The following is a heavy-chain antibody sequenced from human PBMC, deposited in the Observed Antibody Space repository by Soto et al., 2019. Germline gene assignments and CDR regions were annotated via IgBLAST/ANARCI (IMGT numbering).Heavy chain of an antibody. J-gene: IGHJ6*02. V-gene: IGHV1-69*13. CDR3: ARREDYGDYKGYYYGMDV. Sequence: ASVKVSCKASGGTFSSYAISWVRQARGQGLEWMGGIIPIFGTANYAQKFQGRVTITADESTSTAYMELSSLRSEDTAVYYCARREDYGDYKGYYYGMDVWGQGTTVTVSS. CDR1: GGTFSSYA. D-gene: IGHD4-17*01. CDR2: IIPIFGTA.